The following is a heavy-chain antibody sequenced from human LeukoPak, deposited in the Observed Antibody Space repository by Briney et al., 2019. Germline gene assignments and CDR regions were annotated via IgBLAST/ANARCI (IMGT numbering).Heavy chain of an antibody. D-gene: IGHD3-9*01. V-gene: IGHV3-11*05. CDR2: ITSSSGYT. Sequence: GGSLRLSCAASGFTFSDHYMAWIRQAPGKGLEWVSYITSSSGYTNCADSVKGRFTISRDNAKNSLYLQMNSLRAEDTAVYYCARASYDILTGYFDYWGQGTLVTVSS. CDR1: GFTFSDHY. CDR3: ARASYDILTGYFDY. J-gene: IGHJ4*02.